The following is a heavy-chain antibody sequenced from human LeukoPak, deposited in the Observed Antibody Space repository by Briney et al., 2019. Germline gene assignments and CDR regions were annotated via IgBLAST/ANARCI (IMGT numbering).Heavy chain of an antibody. Sequence: PSETLSLTCTVSGGSNSSYYWSWIRQPPGKGLEWIGYIYYSGSTYYNPSLKSRVTISVDTSKNQFSLKLSSVTAADTAVYYCARARLQFNYYYYYYMDVWGKGTTVTVSS. D-gene: IGHD5-24*01. V-gene: IGHV4-59*12. CDR1: GGSNSSYY. CDR2: IYYSGST. CDR3: ARARLQFNYYYYYYMDV. J-gene: IGHJ6*03.